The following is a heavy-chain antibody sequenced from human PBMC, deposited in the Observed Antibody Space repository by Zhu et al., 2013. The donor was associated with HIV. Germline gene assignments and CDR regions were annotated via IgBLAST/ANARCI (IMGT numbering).Heavy chain of an antibody. CDR1: GYTFTGYY. CDR2: INPNSGGT. Sequence: QVQLVQSGAEVKKPGASVKVSCKASGYTFTGYYMHWVRQAPGQGLEWMGWINPNSGGTNYAQKFQGTVTMTTDTSTSTGYMELRSLRSDDTAVYYCARGRGDAAVIPASYRGPYYFDYWGQGTLVTVSS. CDR3: ARGRGDAAVIPASYRGPYYFDY. V-gene: IGHV1-2*02. D-gene: IGHD2-2*01. J-gene: IGHJ4*02.